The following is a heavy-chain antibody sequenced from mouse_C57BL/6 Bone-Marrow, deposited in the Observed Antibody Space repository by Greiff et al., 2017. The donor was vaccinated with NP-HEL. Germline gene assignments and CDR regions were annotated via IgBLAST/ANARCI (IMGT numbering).Heavy chain of an antibody. V-gene: IGHV1-76*01. CDR1: GYTFTDYY. D-gene: IGHD2-3*01. CDR3: ARERWLLRPYFDY. Sequence: LEESGAELVRPGASVKLSCKASGYTFTDYYINWVKQRPGQGLEWIARIYPGSGNTYYNEKFKGKATLTAEKSSSTAYMQLSSLTSEDSAVYFCARERWLLRPYFDYWGQGTTLTVSS. CDR2: IYPGSGNT. J-gene: IGHJ2*01.